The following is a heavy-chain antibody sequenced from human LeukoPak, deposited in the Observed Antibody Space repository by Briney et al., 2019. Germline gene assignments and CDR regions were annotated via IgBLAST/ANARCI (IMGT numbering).Heavy chain of an antibody. CDR1: GGSFSGYY. J-gene: IGHJ6*03. V-gene: IGHV4-34*01. CDR2: INHSGST. CDR3: ARPYYYGSGSYYYMDV. D-gene: IGHD3-10*01. Sequence: PSETLSLTCAVYGGSFSGYYWRWLRQPPGKGLEWLGEINHSGSTNYNPSLKSRVTISVDTSKNQFSLKLSSVTAADTAVYYCARPYYYGSGSYYYMDVWGKGTTVTVSS.